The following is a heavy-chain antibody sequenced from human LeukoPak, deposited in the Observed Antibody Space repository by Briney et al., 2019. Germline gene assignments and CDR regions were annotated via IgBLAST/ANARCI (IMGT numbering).Heavy chain of an antibody. J-gene: IGHJ1*01. CDR3: ARDKAVTTEVTQYFQH. V-gene: IGHV1-18*01. Sequence: VASVKVSCTASGYTFTNYGVSWVRQAPGQGLEWMGWISAYNGYTNYAQKFQFRVTMTTDTSTSTAYMELRSLTSDDTAVYYCARDKAVTTEVTQYFQHWGQGTLVTVSS. CDR1: GYTFTNYG. D-gene: IGHD4-11*01. CDR2: ISAYNGYT.